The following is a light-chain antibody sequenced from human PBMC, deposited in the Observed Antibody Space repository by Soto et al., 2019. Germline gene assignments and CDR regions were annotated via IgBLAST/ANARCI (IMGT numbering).Light chain of an antibody. CDR2: GAS. J-gene: IGKJ4*01. V-gene: IGKV3-15*01. Sequence: EIVMTQSPATLSVSPGERATLSFSASQSVSSNLAWYQQKPGQAPRLLIYGASTRATGIPARFSGSGSGTEFTLTISSLQSEDFAVYYCQQYNNWRLITFGGGTKVDIK. CDR1: QSVSSN. CDR3: QQYNNWRLIT.